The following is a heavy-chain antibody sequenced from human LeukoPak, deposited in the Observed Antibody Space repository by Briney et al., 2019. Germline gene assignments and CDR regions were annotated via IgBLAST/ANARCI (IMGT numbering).Heavy chain of an antibody. CDR3: VRGGYRGFDYEY. D-gene: IGHD5-12*01. Sequence: GESLRLSCAASGFTFSTCSMNWLRLAPGKGLEWVSSISPDSNYKYYVDSVKGRFTISRDNAKSSLYLQMNSLRAEDTAVYYCVRGGYRGFDYEYWGQGTLVTVSS. J-gene: IGHJ4*02. CDR1: GFTFSTCS. CDR2: ISPDSNYK. V-gene: IGHV3-21*01.